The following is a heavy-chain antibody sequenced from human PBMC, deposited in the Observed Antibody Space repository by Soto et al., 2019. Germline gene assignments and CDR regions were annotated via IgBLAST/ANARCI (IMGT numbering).Heavy chain of an antibody. CDR2: INSDGSST. D-gene: IGHD6-13*01. V-gene: IGHV3-74*01. CDR1: GFTFSSYW. CDR3: ARGMASSSENQGDYYYYGMDV. J-gene: IGHJ6*02. Sequence: EVQLVESGGGLVQPGGSLRLSCAASGFTFSSYWMHWVRQAPGKGLVWVSRINSDGSSTSYADSVKGRFTISRDNAKNTLYLQMNSLRAEDTAVYYCARGMASSSENQGDYYYYGMDVWGQGTTVTVSS.